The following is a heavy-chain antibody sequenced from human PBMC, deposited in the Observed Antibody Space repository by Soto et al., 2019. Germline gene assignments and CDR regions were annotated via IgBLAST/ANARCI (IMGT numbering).Heavy chain of an antibody. CDR1: AFTFNTYA. CDR2: ISVSGGGT. Sequence: EVQLLESGGGLVQPGGSLRLSCAASAFTFNTYAMGWVRQAPGKGLEWVSAISVSGGGTYYADSGKGRFTISRETSKNTLYLQMDSPRADDTAVYYCAKSGGASPYYFDYWGRGTLVTVSS. D-gene: IGHD1-26*01. CDR3: AKSGGASPYYFDY. V-gene: IGHV3-23*01. J-gene: IGHJ4*02.